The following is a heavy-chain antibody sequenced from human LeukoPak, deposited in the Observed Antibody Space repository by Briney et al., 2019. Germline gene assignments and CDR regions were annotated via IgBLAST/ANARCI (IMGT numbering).Heavy chain of an antibody. D-gene: IGHD2-2*01. CDR1: GFTFSSYG. V-gene: IGHV3-23*01. Sequence: GGSLRLSCAASGFTFSSYGMSWVRQAPGKGLEWVSAISGSGGSTYYADSVKGRFTISRDNSKNTLYLQMNSLRAEDTAVYYCAKFGFCSSTSCPAPYWGQGTLVTVSS. CDR3: AKFGFCSSTSCPAPY. J-gene: IGHJ4*02. CDR2: ISGSGGST.